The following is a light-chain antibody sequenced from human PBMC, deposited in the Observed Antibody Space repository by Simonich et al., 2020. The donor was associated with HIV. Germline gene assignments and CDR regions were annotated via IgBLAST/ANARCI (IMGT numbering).Light chain of an antibody. V-gene: IGKV4-1*01. CDR2: GAS. J-gene: IGKJ2*01. CDR3: QQYNNWPPRP. CDR1: RSVLYSSNHKNY. Sequence: DIVMTESPDSLAVSLGERATINCKSSRSVLYSSNHKNYLAWYQQNPGQPPNLLIYGASTRESGVPDRFSASGSGTDFTLTISSLQSEDFAVYYCQQYNNWPPRPFGQGTKLEIK.